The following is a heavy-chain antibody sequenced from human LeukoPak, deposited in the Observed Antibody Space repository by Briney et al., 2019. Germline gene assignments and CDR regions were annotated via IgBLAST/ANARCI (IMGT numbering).Heavy chain of an antibody. V-gene: IGHV4-59*12. D-gene: IGHD2-21*02. Sequence: SETLSLTCTVSGGSISSYYWSWIRQPPGKGLEWIGYIYYSGSTNYNPSLKSRVTISVDTSKNQFSLMLSSVTAADTAVYYCARARAYCGGDCWAFDYWGQGTLVTVSS. CDR3: ARARAYCGGDCWAFDY. CDR1: GGSISSYY. CDR2: IYYSGST. J-gene: IGHJ4*02.